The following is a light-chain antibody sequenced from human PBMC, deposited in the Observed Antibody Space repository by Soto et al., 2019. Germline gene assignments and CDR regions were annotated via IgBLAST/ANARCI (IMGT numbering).Light chain of an antibody. CDR1: SGHSSFA. Sequence: QSVLTQSPSASASLGASVKLTCTLSSGHSSFAIAWHQQQPEKGTRYLMKLNSDGSHSKGDGIPDRFSGSRSGAERYLTISSLQSEDEADYYCQTWGTGIRVFGGGTKLTVL. CDR2: LNSDGSH. V-gene: IGLV4-69*01. J-gene: IGLJ2*01. CDR3: QTWGTGIRV.